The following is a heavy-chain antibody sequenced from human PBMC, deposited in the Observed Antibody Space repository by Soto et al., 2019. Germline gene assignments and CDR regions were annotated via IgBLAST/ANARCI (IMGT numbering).Heavy chain of an antibody. V-gene: IGHV4-4*02. D-gene: IGHD1-7*01. J-gene: IGHJ4*02. CDR1: GGSFTSNNW. CDR3: ASRDPGTSVDY. CDR2: IYRTGST. Sequence: LSLTCAVSGGSFTSNNWWTWVRQPPGQGLEWIGEIYRTGSTNYNPSLKSRVTISLDKSDNQFSLKVTSLTAADTAVYYCASRDPGTSVDYWGQGTLVTVSS.